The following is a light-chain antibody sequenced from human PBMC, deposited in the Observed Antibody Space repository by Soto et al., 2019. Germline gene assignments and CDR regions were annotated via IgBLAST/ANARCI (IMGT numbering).Light chain of an antibody. CDR2: AAS. Sequence: DIQLTQSPSFLSTTGGDRVTVTCRASQGIGTYLAWYQQKPGKGPNLLIYAASTLQSGVPSMFSGSGSGTEFTLTISSLQPEDFATYYCQQLYTYPITFGQGTRLEIK. V-gene: IGKV1-9*01. CDR1: QGIGTY. CDR3: QQLYTYPIT. J-gene: IGKJ5*01.